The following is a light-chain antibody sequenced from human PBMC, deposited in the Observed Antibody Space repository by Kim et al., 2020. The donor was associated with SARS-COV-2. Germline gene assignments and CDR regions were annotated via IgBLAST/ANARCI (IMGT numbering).Light chain of an antibody. V-gene: IGLV4-60*03. J-gene: IGLJ3*02. Sequence: QLVLTQSSSASASLGSSVKLTCTLSSGHSSYIIAWHQQQPGKAPRYLMKLEGSGTYNKGSGVPDRFSGSTSGADRHLTISNLQSEDEADYYCETWDSNIRVFGGGTQLTVL. CDR1: SGHSSYI. CDR2: LEGSGTY. CDR3: ETWDSNIRV.